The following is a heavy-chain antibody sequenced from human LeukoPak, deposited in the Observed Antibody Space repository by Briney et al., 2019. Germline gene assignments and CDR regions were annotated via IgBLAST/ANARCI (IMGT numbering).Heavy chain of an antibody. CDR1: GFTFSSYA. V-gene: IGHV3-30*04. Sequence: PGRSLRLSCAASGFTFSSYAMHWVRQAPGKGLEWVAVISYDGSNKYYADSVKGRFTISRDNSKNTLYLQMNSLRAEDTAVYYCAKIVSSGWRYYMDVWGKGTTVTISS. CDR2: ISYDGSNK. D-gene: IGHD6-19*01. J-gene: IGHJ6*03. CDR3: AKIVSSGWRYYMDV.